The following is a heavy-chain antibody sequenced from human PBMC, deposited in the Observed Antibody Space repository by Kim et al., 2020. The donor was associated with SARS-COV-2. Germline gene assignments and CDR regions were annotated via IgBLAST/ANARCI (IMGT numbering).Heavy chain of an antibody. J-gene: IGHJ4*02. CDR2: ISGGAHST. CDR3: ARFRGVIMSSPFDY. Sequence: GGSLRLSCAASGFTFSSFAMNWVRQAPGKGLEWVSAISGGAHSTYYAESAKGRFTISRDNSKTTLYLQMDSLGAEDTAVYYCARFRGVIMSSPFDYWGQGTLVTVSS. D-gene: IGHD3-10*01. CDR1: GFTFSSFA. V-gene: IGHV3-23*01.